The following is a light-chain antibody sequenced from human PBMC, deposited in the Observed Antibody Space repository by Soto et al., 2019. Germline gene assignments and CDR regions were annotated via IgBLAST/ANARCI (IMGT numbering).Light chain of an antibody. CDR2: WAS. CDR3: QQYYSTPIT. J-gene: IGKJ5*01. CDR1: QSVLYSSNNKNY. V-gene: IGKV4-1*01. Sequence: DIVMTQSPDSLAVSLGERATINCKSSQSVLYSSNNKNYLAWYQQKPGQPPKLLIYWASTRESGVPDRFSGSGSGTDFTPTISSLQAEDVAVYSCQQYYSTPITFGQGTRLEIK.